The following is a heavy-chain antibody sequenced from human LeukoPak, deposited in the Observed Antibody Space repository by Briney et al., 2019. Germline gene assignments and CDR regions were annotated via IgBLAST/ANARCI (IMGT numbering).Heavy chain of an antibody. V-gene: IGHV3-20*04. CDR2: INWNGGST. D-gene: IGHD3-16*01. Sequence: GGSLRLSCAASGFTFDDYGMSWVRQAPGKGLEWVSGINWNGGSTGYADSVKGRFTISRDNAKNSLYLQMNSLRADDTAVYYCAHLGGMVIQNWGQGTLVTVSS. CDR3: AHLGGMVIQN. J-gene: IGHJ1*01. CDR1: GFTFDDYG.